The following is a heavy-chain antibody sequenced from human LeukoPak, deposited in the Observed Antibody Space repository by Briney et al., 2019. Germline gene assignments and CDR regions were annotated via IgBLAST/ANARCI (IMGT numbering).Heavy chain of an antibody. CDR1: GYTFTSYG. D-gene: IGHD3-3*01. Sequence: ASVKVSCKASGYTFTSYGISWVRQAPGQGLEWMGWISAYNGNTNYAQKLQGRVTMTTDTSTSTAYMELRSLRSDDTAVYYCARDDPGYYDLPRDYWGQGTLVTVSS. J-gene: IGHJ4*02. CDR3: ARDDPGYYDLPRDY. V-gene: IGHV1-18*01. CDR2: ISAYNGNT.